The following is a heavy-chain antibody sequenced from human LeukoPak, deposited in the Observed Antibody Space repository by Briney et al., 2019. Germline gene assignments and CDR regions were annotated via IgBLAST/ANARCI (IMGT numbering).Heavy chain of an antibody. Sequence: GGSLRLSCAASGFTFSSYAMSWVRQAPGKGLEWASGISSSGGSTYYADSVKGRFTISRDNSKNTLYLQMNRLRAEDTAVYYCAKGGTSSSQYYYYGMDVWGQGTTVTVSS. D-gene: IGHD6-6*01. CDR1: GFTFSSYA. CDR3: AKGGTSSSQYYYYGMDV. V-gene: IGHV3-23*01. J-gene: IGHJ6*02. CDR2: ISSSGGST.